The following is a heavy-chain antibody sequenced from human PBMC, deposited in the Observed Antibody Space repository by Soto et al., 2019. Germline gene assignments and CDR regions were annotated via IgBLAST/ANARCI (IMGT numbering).Heavy chain of an antibody. D-gene: IGHD2-2*01. CDR1: GFSLSNAMVG. Sequence: QVTLKESGPVLVKPTETLTLTCTVSGFSLSNAMVGVSWIRQSPGKALEWLAHILSSGEKSYSTSLKSRVTISKDTSRSQVVLTMTRMDPVDTATYYCARISQYAYDFDYWGQETLVTVSS. V-gene: IGHV2-26*01. CDR3: ARISQYAYDFDY. CDR2: ILSSGEK. J-gene: IGHJ4*02.